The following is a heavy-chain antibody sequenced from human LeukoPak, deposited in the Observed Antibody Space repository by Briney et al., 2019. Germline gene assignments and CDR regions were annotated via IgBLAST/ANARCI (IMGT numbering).Heavy chain of an antibody. CDR3: AREPPGY. V-gene: IGHV4-34*01. Sequence: SETLSLTCAVYGGSFSGYYWSWIRQPPGKGLEWIGEINHSGSTNYNPSLKSRVTISVDKSKNQFSLKLSSVTAADTAVYYCAREPPGYWGQGILVTVSS. CDR1: GGSFSGYY. CDR2: INHSGST. J-gene: IGHJ4*02.